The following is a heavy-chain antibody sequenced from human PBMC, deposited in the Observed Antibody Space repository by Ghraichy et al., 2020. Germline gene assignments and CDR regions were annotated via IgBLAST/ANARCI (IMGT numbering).Heavy chain of an antibody. D-gene: IGHD5-24*01. CDR2: IKQDGSEK. J-gene: IGHJ3*02. Sequence: GGSLRLSCAASGFTFSSYWMSWVRQAPGKGLEWVANIKQDGSEKYYVDSVKGRFTISRDNAKNSLYLQMNSLRAEDTAVYYCARDRDGYNYVMNAFDIWGQGTMVTVSS. V-gene: IGHV3-7*03. CDR3: ARDRDGYNYVMNAFDI. CDR1: GFTFSSYW.